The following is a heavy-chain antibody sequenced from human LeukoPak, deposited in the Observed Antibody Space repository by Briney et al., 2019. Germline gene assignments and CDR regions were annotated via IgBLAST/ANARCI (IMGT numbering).Heavy chain of an antibody. CDR2: MNPNSGNT. J-gene: IGHJ6*03. CDR3: ARGRNWGDLARAINYYYYYMDV. V-gene: IGHV1-8*03. CDR1: GYTFTSYD. Sequence: GASVKVSCKASGYTFTSYDINWVRQATGQGLEWMGWMNPNSGNTGYAQKFQGRVTITRNTSISTAYMELSSLRSEGTAVYYCARGRNWGDLARAINYYYYYMDVWGKGTTVTVSS. D-gene: IGHD3-16*01.